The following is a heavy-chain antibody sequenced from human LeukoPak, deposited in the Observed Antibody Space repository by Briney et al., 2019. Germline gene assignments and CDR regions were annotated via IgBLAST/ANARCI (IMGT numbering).Heavy chain of an antibody. D-gene: IGHD3-10*01. CDR3: ARDYSSGSGSYYNTGDLFREDWYFDL. Sequence: ASVKVSCKASGYTFTGYYMHWVRQAPGQGLEWMGWINPNSGGTNYAQKFQGRVTITRDTSASTAYMELSSLRSEDTAVYYCARDYSSGSGSYYNTGDLFREDWYFDLWGRGTLVIVSS. J-gene: IGHJ2*01. CDR1: GYTFTGYY. V-gene: IGHV1-2*02. CDR2: INPNSGGT.